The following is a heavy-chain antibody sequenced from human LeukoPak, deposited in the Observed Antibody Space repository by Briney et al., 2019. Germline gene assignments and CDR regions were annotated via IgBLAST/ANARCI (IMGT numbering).Heavy chain of an antibody. CDR3: ARDPYSGGYGAYYYYYMDV. CDR2: IRYGGSNK. D-gene: IGHD6-19*01. Sequence: GGSLRLSCAASGFTFSSYVMHWVRQAPGKGLEWVAFIRYGGSNKYYAGSVKGRFTISRDNAENSLYLQMNSLRDEDTAVYYCARDPYSGGYGAYYYYYMDVWGKGTTVTVSS. CDR1: GFTFSSYV. J-gene: IGHJ6*03. V-gene: IGHV3-30*02.